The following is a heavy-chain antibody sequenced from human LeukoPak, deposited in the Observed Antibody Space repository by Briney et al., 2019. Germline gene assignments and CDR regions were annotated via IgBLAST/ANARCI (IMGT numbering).Heavy chain of an antibody. CDR2: ISAYNGNT. J-gene: IGHJ4*02. V-gene: IGHV1-18*01. CDR3: ARDSTTVTTFDY. D-gene: IGHD4-17*01. Sequence: ASVKVSCKASGYTFTSYGISWVRQAPGQGLEWMGWISAYNGNTNYAQKLQGRVTMTTDTSTSTAYMELRSLRSDDTAVYYRARDSTTVTTFDYWGQGTLVTVSS. CDR1: GYTFTSYG.